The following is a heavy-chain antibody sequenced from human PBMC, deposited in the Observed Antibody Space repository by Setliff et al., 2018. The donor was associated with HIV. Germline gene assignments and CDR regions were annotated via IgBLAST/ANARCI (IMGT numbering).Heavy chain of an antibody. J-gene: IGHJ4*02. V-gene: IGHV4-59*08. D-gene: IGHD6-25*01. CDR2: IYYSGST. CDR1: GGSISSYY. Sequence: PSETLLTCKVSGGSISSYYWSWIRQPPGKGLEWIGYIYYSGSTNYNPSLRSRVTISVDTSKNLFSLKLSSVTAADTAVYYCARGYGAAGGGYWGQGTLVTVSS. CDR3: ARGYGAAGGGY.